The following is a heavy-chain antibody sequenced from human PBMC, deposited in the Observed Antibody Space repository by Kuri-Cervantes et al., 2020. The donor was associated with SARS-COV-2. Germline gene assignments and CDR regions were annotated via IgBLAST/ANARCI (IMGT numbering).Heavy chain of an antibody. CDR1: GFTFSSYA. D-gene: IGHD3-16*01. V-gene: IGHV3-48*03. CDR2: ISSSGSTI. Sequence: LSLTCAASGFTFSSYAMNWVRQAPGKGLEWVSYISSSGSTIYYADSVKGRFTISRDNAKNSLYLQMNSLRAEDTAVYYCAPRGEGSGFDYWGQGTLVTVSS. CDR3: APRGEGSGFDY. J-gene: IGHJ4*02.